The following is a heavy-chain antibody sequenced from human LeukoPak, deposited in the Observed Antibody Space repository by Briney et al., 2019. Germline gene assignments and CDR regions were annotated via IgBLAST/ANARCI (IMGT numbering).Heavy chain of an antibody. CDR3: ARQSRYYGSGSPGTDV. Sequence: GGSLRLSCAASGFTFSSYAMSWVRQAPGKGLEWVSAISGSGGSTYYADSVKGRFTISRDNSKNTLHLQMNSLRAEDTAVYYCARQSRYYGSGSPGTDVWGQGTTVTVSS. D-gene: IGHD3-10*01. CDR2: ISGSGGST. J-gene: IGHJ6*02. V-gene: IGHV3-23*01. CDR1: GFTFSSYA.